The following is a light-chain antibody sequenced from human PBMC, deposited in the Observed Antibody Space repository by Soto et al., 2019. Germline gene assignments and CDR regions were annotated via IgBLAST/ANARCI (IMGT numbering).Light chain of an antibody. CDR3: QPHMT. Sequence: DIQMTQSPSTLSASVGDRVTITCRASQSIGSWLAWYQQKPGKAPKLLIYDACRWESGVPSRFSGSVSVTEFTLTIKNFEPDDFAHYYCQPHMTFGQGTQVEIK. V-gene: IGKV1-5*01. J-gene: IGKJ1*01. CDR1: QSIGSW. CDR2: DAC.